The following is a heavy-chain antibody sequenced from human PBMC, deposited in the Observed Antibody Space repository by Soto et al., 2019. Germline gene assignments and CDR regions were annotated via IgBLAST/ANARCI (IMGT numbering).Heavy chain of an antibody. CDR1: GGTFSSYA. D-gene: IGHD6-19*01. CDR2: IIPIFGTA. J-gene: IGHJ5*02. CDR3: ARGVDPGIAVAGTRAWFDP. V-gene: IGHV1-69*06. Sequence: GASVKVSCKASGGTFSSYAISWVRQAPGQGLEWMGGIIPIFGTANYAQKFQGRVTITADKSTSTAYMELSSLRSEDTAVYYCARGVDPGIAVAGTRAWFDPWGQGTLVTVSS.